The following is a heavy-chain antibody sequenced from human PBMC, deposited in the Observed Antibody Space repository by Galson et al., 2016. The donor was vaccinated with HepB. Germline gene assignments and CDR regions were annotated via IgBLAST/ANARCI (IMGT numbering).Heavy chain of an antibody. J-gene: IGHJ6*03. D-gene: IGHD6-19*01. Sequence: QSGAEVKKPGESLKISCQGSGYTFRTNWINWVRQMPGKGLEWMGIIHPGDSHTRYSPSFQGQVTISADKSISTAYLQWSSLKASDTAIYYCARGGSVWTGYMSVWGKGATVPVSS. V-gene: IGHV5-51*01. CDR1: GYTFRTNW. CDR3: ARGGSVWTGYMSV. CDR2: IHPGDSHT.